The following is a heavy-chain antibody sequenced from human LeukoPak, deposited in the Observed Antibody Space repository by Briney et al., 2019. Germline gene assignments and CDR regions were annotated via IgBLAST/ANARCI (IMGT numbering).Heavy chain of an antibody. CDR3: ARAGGFFSPFGY. V-gene: IGHV4-31*03. Sequence: SQTLSLTCTVSGGSISSGGYYWSWIRQHPGEGLEWIGYIYYSGSTYYNPSLKSRVTISVDTSKNQFSLKLSSATAADTAVYYCARAGGFFSPFGYWGQGTLVTVSS. CDR1: GGSISSGGYY. CDR2: IYYSGST. J-gene: IGHJ4*02. D-gene: IGHD3-16*01.